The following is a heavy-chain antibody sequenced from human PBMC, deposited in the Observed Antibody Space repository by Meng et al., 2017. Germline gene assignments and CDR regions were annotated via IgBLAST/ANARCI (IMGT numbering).Heavy chain of an antibody. CDR2: IYSGGST. J-gene: IGHJ4*02. CDR3: ARGGSYYSY. Sequence: VKMVGAGGGLIQPGGSLSLSCAPVGFTVSSNYMSWVRQAPGKGLEWVSVIYSGGSTYYADSVKRRFTISRDNSKNTLYLQMNSLRAEDTAVYYCARGGSYYSYWGQGTLVTVSS. V-gene: IGHV3-53*01. CDR1: GFTVSSNY. D-gene: IGHD1-26*01.